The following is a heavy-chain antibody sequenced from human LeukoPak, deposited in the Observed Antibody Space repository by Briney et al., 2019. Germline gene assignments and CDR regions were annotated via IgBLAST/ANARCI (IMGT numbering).Heavy chain of an antibody. CDR3: ARTAYYDYRLIDF. Sequence: SETLSLTFTVSGDSISTSSYYWGWIRQPPWKGLEWLGSIYYSGISPHNTSLKSRVNIYVAPYRNPFSLHLYCVTAAEPAVFYCARTAYYDYRLIDFWGQGTLVTVSS. V-gene: IGHV4-39*01. J-gene: IGHJ4*02. CDR1: GDSISTSSYY. CDR2: IYYSGIS. D-gene: IGHD3-22*01.